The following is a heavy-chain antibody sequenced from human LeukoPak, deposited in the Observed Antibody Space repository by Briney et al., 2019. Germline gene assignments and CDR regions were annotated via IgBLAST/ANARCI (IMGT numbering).Heavy chain of an antibody. Sequence: GGSLRLSCAASGFTFSSYWMSWVRQAPGKGLEWVANIKQDGSEKCYVDSVKGRFTISRDNAKNSLYLQMNSLRAEDTAVYYCARDIGLSQLLSPMGWFDPWGQGTLVTVSS. CDR3: ARDIGLSQLLSPMGWFDP. V-gene: IGHV3-7*03. CDR2: IKQDGSEK. D-gene: IGHD2-2*01. J-gene: IGHJ5*02. CDR1: GFTFSSYW.